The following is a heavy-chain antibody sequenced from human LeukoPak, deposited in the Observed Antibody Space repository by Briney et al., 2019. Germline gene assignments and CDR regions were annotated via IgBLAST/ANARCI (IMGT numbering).Heavy chain of an antibody. CDR1: GYTFTSYD. Sequence: ASVKVSCKASGYTFTSYDINWVRQATGQGLEWMGWMNLNSGNTGYAQKFQGRVTMTRNTSISTAYMELSSLRSEDTAVYYCASITIFPGSGYYYGMDVWGQGTTVTVSS. V-gene: IGHV1-8*01. D-gene: IGHD3-9*01. CDR3: ASITIFPGSGYYYGMDV. CDR2: MNLNSGNT. J-gene: IGHJ6*02.